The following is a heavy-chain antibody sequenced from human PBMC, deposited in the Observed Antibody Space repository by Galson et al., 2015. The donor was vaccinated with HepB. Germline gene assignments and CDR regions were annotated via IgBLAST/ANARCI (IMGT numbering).Heavy chain of an antibody. J-gene: IGHJ4*02. CDR1: GFSFSSYW. CDR2: IKQDGSEK. CDR3: ARDQGGGYSGYDY. Sequence: SLRLSCAASGFSFSSYWMSWVRQAPGKGLEWVASIKQDGSEKYYVDSVKGRFTFSRDNAKNSLYLQMNSLRAEDTAVYYCARDQGGGYSGYDYWGRGTLVTVSS. D-gene: IGHD5-12*01. V-gene: IGHV3-7*03.